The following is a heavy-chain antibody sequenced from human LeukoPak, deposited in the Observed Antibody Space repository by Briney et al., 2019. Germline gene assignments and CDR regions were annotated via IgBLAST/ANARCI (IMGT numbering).Heavy chain of an antibody. CDR3: ARYDVWGSYRAFDY. V-gene: IGHV4-38-2*02. CDR1: NYSISTDYY. CDR2: MYHSGST. Sequence: KASETLSLICTVSNYSISTDYYWGWIRPPPGKGLEWIGTMYHSGSTYYNPSLKSRVTISVDTSKNQFSLKLSSVTAADTAVYYCARYDVWGSYRAFDYWGQGTLVTVSS. D-gene: IGHD3-16*02. J-gene: IGHJ4*02.